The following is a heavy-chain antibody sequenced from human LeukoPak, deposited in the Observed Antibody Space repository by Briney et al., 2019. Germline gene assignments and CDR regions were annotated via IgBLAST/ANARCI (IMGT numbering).Heavy chain of an antibody. CDR1: GFILSNYD. CDR2: IGTAGDT. V-gene: IGHV3-13*01. CDR3: AREYVLAVAGTNYYHGMDV. J-gene: IGHJ6*02. D-gene: IGHD6-19*01. Sequence: GGSLRLTCAASGFILSNYDMHWVRQRPGKGLEWVSTIGTAGDTYYADSVEGRFTISRESAMSSLSLQMNTLRGGDTAHYYCAREYVLAVAGTNYYHGMDVWGQGTAVTVYS.